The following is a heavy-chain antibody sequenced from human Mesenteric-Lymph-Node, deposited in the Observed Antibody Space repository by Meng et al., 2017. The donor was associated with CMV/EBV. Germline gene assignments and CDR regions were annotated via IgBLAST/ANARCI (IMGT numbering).Heavy chain of an antibody. Sequence: LTCIVSGGSINTNLWWSWGRQPAGRGLEWIGEVSHTGDTLYTPSLKSRVTISVDKAKNHFSLRLTSVTAADTGVYFCARSPGFYSLDYWGLGTLVTVSS. CDR2: VSHTGDT. J-gene: IGHJ4*02. CDR1: GGSINTNLW. CDR3: ARSPGFYSLDY. D-gene: IGHD2-15*01. V-gene: IGHV4-4*01.